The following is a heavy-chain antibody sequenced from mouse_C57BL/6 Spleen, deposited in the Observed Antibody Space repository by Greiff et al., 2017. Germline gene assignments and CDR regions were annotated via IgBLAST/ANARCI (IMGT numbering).Heavy chain of an antibody. J-gene: IGHJ2*01. V-gene: IGHV1-64*01. Sequence: VQLQQPGAELVKPGASVKLSCKASGYTFTSYWMHWVKQRPGQGLEWIGMIHPNSGSTNNNEKFKSKATLTVDKSSSTAYMQLSSLTSEDSAVYYCARLYDADYWGQGTTLTVSS. D-gene: IGHD2-3*01. CDR3: ARLYDADY. CDR2: IHPNSGST. CDR1: GYTFTSYW.